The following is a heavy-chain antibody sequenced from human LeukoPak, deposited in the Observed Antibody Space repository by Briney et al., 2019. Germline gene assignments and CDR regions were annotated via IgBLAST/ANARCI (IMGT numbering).Heavy chain of an antibody. J-gene: IGHJ4*02. V-gene: IGHV3-30-3*01. CDR3: ARGYYDFWSGYRYYFDY. D-gene: IGHD3-3*01. CDR2: ISYDGSNK. Sequence: PGGSLRLSCAASGFTFSSYAMHWVRQAPGKGLGWVAVISYDGSNKYYADSVKGRFTISRDNSKNTLYLQMNSLRAEDTAVYYCARGYYDFWSGYRYYFDYWGQGTLVTVSS. CDR1: GFTFSSYA.